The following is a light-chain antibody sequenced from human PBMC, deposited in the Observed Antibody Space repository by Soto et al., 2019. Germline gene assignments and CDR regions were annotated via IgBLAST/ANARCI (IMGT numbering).Light chain of an antibody. CDR3: QQYGRP. Sequence: EIVLTQSPGTLSLSPGERATLSCRASQSVTSDYLAWYQQKPGQAPRLLIHGASSRATGIPDRFSGSGSGTDFTLTISRLEPEDFAVYYCQQYGRPFGQRTKVDIK. CDR1: QSVTSDY. J-gene: IGKJ1*01. V-gene: IGKV3-20*01. CDR2: GAS.